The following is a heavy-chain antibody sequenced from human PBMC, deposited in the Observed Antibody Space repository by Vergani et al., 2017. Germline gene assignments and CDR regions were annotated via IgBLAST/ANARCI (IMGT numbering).Heavy chain of an antibody. V-gene: IGHV3-21*01. Sequence: EVQLVESGGGLVKPGGSLRLSCAASGFPFSSYRMNWVRQAPGKGRGWVSSISSSSSYIYYADSVKGRFTISRDNAKNSLYLQMNSLRAEDTAVYYCARGGYSGDFDYWGQGTLVTVSS. CDR2: ISSSSSYI. J-gene: IGHJ4*02. CDR1: GFPFSSYR. D-gene: IGHD5-12*01. CDR3: ARGGYSGDFDY.